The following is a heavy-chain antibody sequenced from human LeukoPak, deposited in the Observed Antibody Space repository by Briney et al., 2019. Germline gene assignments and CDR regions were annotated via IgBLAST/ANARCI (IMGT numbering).Heavy chain of an antibody. D-gene: IGHD3-10*01. CDR3: ARDFRRSGSYPSFAFDI. CDR2: INPNSGGT. J-gene: IGHJ3*02. Sequence: ASVKVSCKASGYTFTGYYMHWVRQAPGQGLEWMGWINPNSGGTNYAQKFQGRVTMTRDTSISTAYMELSRLRSDDTAVYYCARDFRRSGSYPSFAFDIWGQGTMVTVSS. V-gene: IGHV1-2*02. CDR1: GYTFTGYY.